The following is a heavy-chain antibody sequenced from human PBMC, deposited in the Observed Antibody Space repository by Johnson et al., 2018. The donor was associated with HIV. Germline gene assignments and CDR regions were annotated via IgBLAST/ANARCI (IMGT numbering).Heavy chain of an antibody. CDR1: GLTFIKYY. Sequence: QVQLVESGGGLVQPGRSLRLSCAASGLTFIKYYMYWVRQAPGKGLEWVAVISYDGSNNYYTDSVKGRFTISSDNSKNTLYVQMNSLRAEDTAVYYCAKSTQANILRESGPYGAFDIWGQGTMVTVSS. CDR3: AKSTQANILRESGPYGAFDI. V-gene: IGHV3-30*18. J-gene: IGHJ3*02. D-gene: IGHD3-10*01. CDR2: ISYDGSNN.